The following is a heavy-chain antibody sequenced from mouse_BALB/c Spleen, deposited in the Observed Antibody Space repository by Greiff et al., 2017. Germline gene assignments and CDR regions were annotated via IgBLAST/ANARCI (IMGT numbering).Heavy chain of an antibody. J-gene: IGHJ3*01. Sequence: VKLMESGAELAKPGASVKMSCKASGYTFTSYWMHWVKQRPGQGLEWIGYINPSTGYTEYNQKFKDKATLTADKSSSTAYMQLSSLTSEDSAVYYCARGGKLRGFAYWGQGTLVTVSA. V-gene: IGHV1-7*01. CDR2: INPSTGYT. D-gene: IGHD2-4*01. CDR1: GYTFTSYW. CDR3: ARGGKLRGFAY.